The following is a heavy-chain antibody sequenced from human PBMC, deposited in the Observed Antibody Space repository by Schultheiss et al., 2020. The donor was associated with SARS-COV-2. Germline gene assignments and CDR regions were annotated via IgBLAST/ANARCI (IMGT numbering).Heavy chain of an antibody. J-gene: IGHJ4*02. V-gene: IGHV1-2*02. CDR3: AREGGDSRDYFDS. CDR2: INPNSGGT. Sequence: ASVKVSCKASGYTFTSYGISWVRQAPGQGLEWMGWINPNSGGTNYAQKFQGRVTMTRDTSISTAYMELSRLRSDDTAVYYCAREGGDSRDYFDSWGQGTLVTVSS. CDR1: GYTFTSYG. D-gene: IGHD2-21*01.